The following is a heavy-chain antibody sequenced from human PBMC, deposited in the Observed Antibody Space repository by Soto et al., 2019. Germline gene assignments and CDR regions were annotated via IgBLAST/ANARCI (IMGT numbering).Heavy chain of an antibody. CDR1: GFTFSSYG. V-gene: IGHV3-33*01. CDR2: IWYDGSNK. Sequence: GGALRLSCAASGFTFSSYGMHWVRQAPGKGLEWVAVIWYDGSNKYYADSVKGRFTISRDNSKNTLYLQMNSLRAEDTAVYYCARTYYDSSGYYDYWGQGTLVTVYS. CDR3: ARTYYDSSGYYDY. J-gene: IGHJ4*02. D-gene: IGHD3-22*01.